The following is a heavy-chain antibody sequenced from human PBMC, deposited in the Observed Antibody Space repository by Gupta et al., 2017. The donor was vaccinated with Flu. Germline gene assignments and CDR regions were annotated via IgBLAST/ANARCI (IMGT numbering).Heavy chain of an antibody. D-gene: IGHD5-24*01. Sequence: STYGFHWVRQAPGKGLEWVTFISYDGNNKHFADFVKGRFTISRDNSKNTLYLKMNDLTTEDTAVFYCARDKEGYNSSPYLDYWGQGSLVTVSS. CDR2: ISYDGNNK. CDR1: STYG. V-gene: IGHV3-30*03. CDR3: ARDKEGYNSSPYLDY. J-gene: IGHJ4*02.